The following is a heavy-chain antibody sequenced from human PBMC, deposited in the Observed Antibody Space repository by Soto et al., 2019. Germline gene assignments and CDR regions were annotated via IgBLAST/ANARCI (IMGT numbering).Heavy chain of an antibody. J-gene: IGHJ3*02. V-gene: IGHV1-69*10. Sequence: SVKVSCKASGGTFSSYTISWVRQAPGQGLEWMGWIIPILGITNYAQKFQGRVTMTTDTSTSTAYMELRSLRSDDTAVYYCARENYGSGNYAFDIWGQGTMVTVSS. CDR3: ARENYGSGNYAFDI. CDR1: GGTFSSYT. CDR2: IIPILGIT. D-gene: IGHD3-10*01.